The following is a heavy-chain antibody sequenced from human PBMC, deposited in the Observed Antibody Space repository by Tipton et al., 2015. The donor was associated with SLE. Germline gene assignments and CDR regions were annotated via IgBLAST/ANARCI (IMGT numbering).Heavy chain of an antibody. D-gene: IGHD4-23*01. Sequence: SLRLSCAASGFTFSSYSMNWVRQAPGKGLEWVSSISSSSSYIYYADSVKGRFTISRDNAKNSLYLQMNSLRAEDTAVYYCAGASMTMVVTGLDAFDIWGQGTMVTVSS. J-gene: IGHJ3*02. CDR2: ISSSSSYI. CDR1: GFTFSSYS. V-gene: IGHV3-21*03. CDR3: AGASMTMVVTGLDAFDI.